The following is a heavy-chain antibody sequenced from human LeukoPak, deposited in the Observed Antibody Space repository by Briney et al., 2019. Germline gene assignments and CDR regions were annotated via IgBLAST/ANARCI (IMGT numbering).Heavy chain of an antibody. Sequence: PGGSLRLSCAASGFTFSSCNMNWVRQTPGKGLEWVASISSSSSYIYYTDAVKGRFTVSRDNAKNSLYLQMSSLGTDDTAVYYCAKARTGALSDAFDVWGQGTMVSVSS. CDR1: GFTFSSCN. CDR2: ISSSSSYI. J-gene: IGHJ3*01. D-gene: IGHD7-27*01. CDR3: AKARTGALSDAFDV. V-gene: IGHV3-21*01.